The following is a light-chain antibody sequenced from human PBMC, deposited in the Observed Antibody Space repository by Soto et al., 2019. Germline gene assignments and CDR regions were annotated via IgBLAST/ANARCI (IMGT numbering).Light chain of an antibody. V-gene: IGKV3-15*01. J-gene: IGKJ1*01. Sequence: EIVMTQSPATLSVSLGERATLSCWASHSVTSNLAWYQQKPGQAPRLLIYGASTRATGIPARFSGSGSGTEFTLTISSLQSEDFAVYHCQQYDNWPRTFGQGNKVE. CDR3: QQYDNWPRT. CDR1: HSVTSN. CDR2: GAS.